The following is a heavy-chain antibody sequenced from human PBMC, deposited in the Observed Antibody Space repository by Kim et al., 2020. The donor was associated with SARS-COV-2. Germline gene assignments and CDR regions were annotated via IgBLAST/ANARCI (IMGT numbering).Heavy chain of an antibody. V-gene: IGHV5-51*01. J-gene: IGHJ4*02. Sequence: DGRYSPSFQGQVTISADKSISTAYLQWNSLKASDTAMYYCARHEVGGGNTYWGQGTLVTVSS. D-gene: IGHD2-15*01. CDR2: DG. CDR3: ARHEVGGGNTY.